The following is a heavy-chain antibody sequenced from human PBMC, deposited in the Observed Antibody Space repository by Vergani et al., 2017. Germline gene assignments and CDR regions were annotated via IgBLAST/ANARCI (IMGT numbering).Heavy chain of an antibody. Sequence: QVQLVQSGAEVKKPGSSVKVSCKASGGTFSSYAISWVRQAPGQGLEWMGGIIPIFGTANYAQKFQGRVTITADKSTSTAYMELSSLRSEDTAVYYCAREMKDFEGKGGGSIDYWGQGTLVTVSS. CDR3: AREMKDFEGKGGGSIDY. J-gene: IGHJ4*02. CDR2: IIPIFGTA. CDR1: GGTFSSYA. V-gene: IGHV1-69*06. D-gene: IGHD3-9*01.